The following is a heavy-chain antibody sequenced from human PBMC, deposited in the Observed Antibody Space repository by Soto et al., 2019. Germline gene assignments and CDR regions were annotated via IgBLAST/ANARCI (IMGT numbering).Heavy chain of an antibody. CDR1: GYSFTRYW. D-gene: IGHD6-6*01. V-gene: IGHV5-10-1*01. CDR2: IDPSDSYT. Sequence: GESLKISCKRSGYSFTRYWISWVRQMPGKGLEWMGRIDPSDSYTNYSPSFQGHVTISADKSISTAYLQWSSLKASDTAMYYCARLTDSSSSFDYWGQGTLVTVSS. CDR3: ARLTDSSSSFDY. J-gene: IGHJ4*02.